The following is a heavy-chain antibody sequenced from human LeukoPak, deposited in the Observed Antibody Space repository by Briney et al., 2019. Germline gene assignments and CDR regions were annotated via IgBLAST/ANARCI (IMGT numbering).Heavy chain of an antibody. J-gene: IGHJ4*02. V-gene: IGHV3-48*03. CDR3: ARDRGYYYYFDY. Sequence: GGSLRLSCSASGFTFRSYEMNWVRQAPGQGLEWISYISGGGDAIYYADSVKGRFTISRDNAENSLFLQMNSLRAEDTAVYYCARDRGYYYYFDYWGQGTLVTVSS. CDR2: ISGGGDAI. D-gene: IGHD3-22*01. CDR1: GFTFRSYE.